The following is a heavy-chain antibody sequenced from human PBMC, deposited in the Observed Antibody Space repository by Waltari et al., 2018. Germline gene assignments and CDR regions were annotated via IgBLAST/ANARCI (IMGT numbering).Heavy chain of an antibody. CDR2: VTGRSTYT. CDR3: VRDAYSSGPPI. Sequence: EEQLVDSGGDLVKPGGSLRLSCAASGFPFSSYTMNWVRQAPGKGLEWVASVTGRSTYTYYADSVKGRFTISRDNAKNSLFLEMSSLRVDDTAVYYCVRDAYSSGPPIWGRGTKVTVSS. V-gene: IGHV3-21*01. J-gene: IGHJ3*01. D-gene: IGHD3-22*01. CDR1: GFPFSSYT.